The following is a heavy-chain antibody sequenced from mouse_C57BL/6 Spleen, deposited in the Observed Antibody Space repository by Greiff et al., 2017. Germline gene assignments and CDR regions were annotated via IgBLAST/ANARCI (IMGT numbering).Heavy chain of an antibody. CDR3: AIPYYMDAMDY. CDR2: ILPGSGST. D-gene: IGHD2-12*01. Sequence: VQLQQSGAELMKPGASVKLSCKATGYTFTGYWIEWVKQRPGHGLEWIGAILPGSGSTKYNEKFQGKATFTADTSSNTAYMQLSSRTTEDAAIYYCAIPYYMDAMDYWGQGTSVTVSS. J-gene: IGHJ4*01. V-gene: IGHV1-9*01. CDR1: GYTFTGYW.